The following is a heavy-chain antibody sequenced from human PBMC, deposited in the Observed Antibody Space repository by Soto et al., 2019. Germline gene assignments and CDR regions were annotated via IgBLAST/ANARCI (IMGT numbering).Heavy chain of an antibody. V-gene: IGHV3-21*01. Sequence: GGSLRLSCAASGFTFSSYSMNWVRQAPGKGLEWVSSISSSSSYIYYADSVKGRFTISRDNAKNSLYLQMNSLRAEDTAVYYCERGRIVVVPFDYWGQGTLVTVSS. D-gene: IGHD2-2*01. CDR1: GFTFSSYS. CDR3: ERGRIVVVPFDY. CDR2: ISSSSSYI. J-gene: IGHJ4*02.